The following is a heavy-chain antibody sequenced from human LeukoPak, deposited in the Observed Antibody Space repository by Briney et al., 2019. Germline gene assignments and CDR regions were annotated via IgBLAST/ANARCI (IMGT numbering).Heavy chain of an antibody. V-gene: IGHV4-34*01. CDR1: GGSFSVYY. Sequence: SETLSLTCTVYGGSFSVYYWTWIRQPPGKGLEWIGEINHSGSTNYSPSLKGRVTISRDTSKNQFSLRLTSVTAADTAVYYCARGGEGYFYGSASQDYWGQGTLVTVSS. CDR3: ARGGEGYFYGSASQDY. CDR2: INHSGST. D-gene: IGHD3-10*01. J-gene: IGHJ4*02.